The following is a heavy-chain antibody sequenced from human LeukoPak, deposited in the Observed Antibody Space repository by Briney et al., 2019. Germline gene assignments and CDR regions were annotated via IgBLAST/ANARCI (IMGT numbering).Heavy chain of an antibody. V-gene: IGHV4-39*01. CDR2: IYYSGST. CDR1: GGSISSSSYY. D-gene: IGHD2-8*01. Sequence: SETLSLTCIVSGGSISSSSYYWGWIRQPPGKGLEWIGSIYYSGSTYYNPSLKSRVTISVDTSKNQFSLKLSSVTAADTAVYYCARISIVLTVYAMDYWGQGTLVTVSS. J-gene: IGHJ4*02. CDR3: ARISIVLTVYAMDY.